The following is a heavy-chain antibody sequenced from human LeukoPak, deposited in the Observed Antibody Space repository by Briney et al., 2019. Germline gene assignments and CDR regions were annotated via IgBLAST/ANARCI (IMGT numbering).Heavy chain of an antibody. CDR1: GGSFSGYY. D-gene: IGHD5-18*01. CDR2: INHSGST. J-gene: IGHJ4*02. CDR3: ACDEGYSYGYLGSGFDY. V-gene: IGHV4-34*01. Sequence: SETLSLTCAVYGGSFSGYYWSWIRQPPGKGLEWIGEINHSGSTNYNPSLKSRVTISVDTSKNQFSLKLSSVTAADTAVYYCACDEGYSYGYLGSGFDYWGQGTLVTVSS.